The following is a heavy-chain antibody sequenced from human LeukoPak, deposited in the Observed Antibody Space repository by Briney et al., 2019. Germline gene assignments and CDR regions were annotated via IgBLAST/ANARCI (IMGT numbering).Heavy chain of an antibody. J-gene: IGHJ6*02. Sequence: SETLSLTCAVYGGSFSGYYWSWIRQPPGKGLEWIGEINHSGSTNYNPSLKSRVTISVDTSKNQFSLKLSSVTAADTAVYYRARGGYYDSSGYYYYYGMDVWGQGTTVTVSS. D-gene: IGHD3-22*01. CDR3: ARGGYYDSSGYYYYYGMDV. CDR1: GGSFSGYY. V-gene: IGHV4-34*01. CDR2: INHSGST.